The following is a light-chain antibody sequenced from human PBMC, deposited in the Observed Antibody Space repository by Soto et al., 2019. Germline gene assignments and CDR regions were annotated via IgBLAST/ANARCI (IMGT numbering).Light chain of an antibody. V-gene: IGLV2-23*01. CDR3: CSYAGSSTLV. Sequence: QSALTQPASVSGSPGQSITISCTGTSSDVGSYNLVSWYQQHPGKAPKLMIYEGSKRPSGVSNRCSGSKSGNTASLTISGGQAEDEADYYCCSYAGSSTLVFGGGTKVTVL. J-gene: IGLJ2*01. CDR2: EGS. CDR1: SSDVGSYNL.